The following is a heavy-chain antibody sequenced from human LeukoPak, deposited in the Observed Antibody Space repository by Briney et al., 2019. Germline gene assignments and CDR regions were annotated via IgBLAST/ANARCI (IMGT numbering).Heavy chain of an antibody. J-gene: IGHJ4*02. V-gene: IGHV3-23*01. D-gene: IGHD3-22*01. CDR2: ISGSGGST. Sequence: GGSLRLSCAASGFSFSSYAMSWVRQAPGKGLEWVSAISGSGGSTYYADSVKGRFTISRDNSKNTLYLQMNSPRAEDTAVYYCAKDRDYYDSSGYSWMFGYWGQGTLVTVSS. CDR1: GFSFSSYA. CDR3: AKDRDYYDSSGYSWMFGY.